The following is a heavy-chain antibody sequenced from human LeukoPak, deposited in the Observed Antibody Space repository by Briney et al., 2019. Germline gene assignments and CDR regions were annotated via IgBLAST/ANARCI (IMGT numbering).Heavy chain of an antibody. CDR1: GITLSNYG. J-gene: IGHJ4*02. CDR2: ISGSGGGT. V-gene: IGHV3-23*01. CDR3: ARDLWGSSSSQLATFDY. D-gene: IGHD6-6*01. Sequence: GGSLRLSCAVSGITLSNYGMSWVRQAPGKGLEWVAGISGSGGGTHYADSVKGRFTISRDNAKNSLYLQMNSLRAEDTAFYYCARDLWGSSSSQLATFDYWGQGTLVTVSS.